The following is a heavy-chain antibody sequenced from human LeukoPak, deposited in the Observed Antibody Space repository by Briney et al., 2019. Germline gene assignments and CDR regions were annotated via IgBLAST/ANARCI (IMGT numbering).Heavy chain of an antibody. CDR2: IRVSGNT. Sequence: QAGGSLRLSCAASGFTLSSYAMSWARQGPGKGLEWVSAIRVSGNTYHADSVKGRFTISRDSSKNTLHLQMNSLRAGDATVYYCAKAPVTTCSGAYCYPFDYWSQGTLVTVSS. V-gene: IGHV3-23*01. CDR1: GFTLSSYA. CDR3: AKAPVTTCSGAYCYPFDY. D-gene: IGHD2-15*01. J-gene: IGHJ4*02.